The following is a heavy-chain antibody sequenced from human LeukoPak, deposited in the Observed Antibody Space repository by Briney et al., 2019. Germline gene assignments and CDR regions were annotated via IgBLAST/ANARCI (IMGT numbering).Heavy chain of an antibody. Sequence: GGSLRLSCAASGFTFSSYAMHWVRQAPGKGLEWVAVISYDGSNKYYADSVKGRFTISRDNSKNTLYLQMNSLRAEDTAVYYCARDSRQFGSYPARWGQGTLVTVSS. J-gene: IGHJ4*02. D-gene: IGHD3-16*02. CDR3: ARDSRQFGSYPAR. CDR2: ISYDGSNK. CDR1: GFTFSSYA. V-gene: IGHV3-30-3*01.